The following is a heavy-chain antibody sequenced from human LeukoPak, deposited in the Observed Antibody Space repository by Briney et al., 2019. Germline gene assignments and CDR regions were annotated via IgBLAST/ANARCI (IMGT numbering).Heavy chain of an antibody. CDR2: IYPGDSDT. D-gene: IGHD3-22*01. J-gene: IGHJ3*02. CDR3: ARAHYYASSGYYPI. V-gene: IGHV5-51*01. Sequence: GVSLQISSKGSGYGFTSYWIGWVRRVPGKGLEWRGIIYPGDSDTRSRPSFQGQVTISADTSISPAYLQWSSLKASDTAMYFCARAHYYASSGYYPIWGQGTMVTVSS. CDR1: GYGFTSYW.